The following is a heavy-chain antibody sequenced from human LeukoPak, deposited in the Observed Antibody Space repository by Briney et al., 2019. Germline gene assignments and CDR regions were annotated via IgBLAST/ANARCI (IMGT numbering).Heavy chain of an antibody. D-gene: IGHD4-17*01. J-gene: IGHJ5*02. CDR3: AKIYGDYDLNWFDP. CDR1: GFTFSSYT. V-gene: IGHV3-21*04. CDR2: ISSGSSYI. Sequence: GGSLRLSCAASGFTFSSYTMNWVRQAPGKGLEWVSIISSGSSYIHYADSVKGRFTISRDNAKNSLYLQMNSLRAEDTAVYYCAKIYGDYDLNWFDPWGQGTLVTVSS.